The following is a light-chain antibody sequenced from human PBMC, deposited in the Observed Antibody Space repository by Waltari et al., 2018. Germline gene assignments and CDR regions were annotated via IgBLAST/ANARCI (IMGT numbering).Light chain of an antibody. CDR2: LGS. CDR3: MQALQTPFI. Sequence: DIVMTQSPPSLPVTPGEPASISCRSSQSLLHGNGLNYLDWYLQKPGQSPQLLIYLGSNRASGVPDRISGSGSGTDFTLKISRVEADDVGVYYCMQALQTPFIFGPGTELDVK. V-gene: IGKV2-28*01. J-gene: IGKJ3*01. CDR1: QSLLHGNGLNY.